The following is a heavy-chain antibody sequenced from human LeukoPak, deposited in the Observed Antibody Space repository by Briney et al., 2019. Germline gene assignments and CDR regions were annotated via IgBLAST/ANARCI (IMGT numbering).Heavy chain of an antibody. CDR1: GFTFSSYS. CDR2: ISSSSSYI. D-gene: IGHD5-18*01. V-gene: IGHV3-21*01. J-gene: IGHJ6*02. CDR3: ARARSTAMVTFYYGMDV. Sequence: GGSLRLSCAASGFTFSSYSMNWVRQAPGKGLEWVSSISSSSSYIYYADSVKGRFTISRDNAKNSLYLQMNSLRAEDTAVYYCARARSTAMVTFYYGMDVWGQGTTVTVSS.